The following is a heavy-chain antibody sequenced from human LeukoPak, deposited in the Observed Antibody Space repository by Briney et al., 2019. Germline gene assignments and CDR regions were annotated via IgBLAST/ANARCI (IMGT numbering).Heavy chain of an antibody. CDR1: GYMVSDYY. Sequence: ASVTAPCKTSGYMVSDYYMHWVRQAPGQGLEWMGWLRGDTGDTDSPQKFKGRVTMTRDTATNTAYMQLSRLTYDDTAMYFCARVRDNACDYWGQGTLVTVSS. CDR2: LRGDTGDT. D-gene: IGHD2-2*01. V-gene: IGHV1-2*02. J-gene: IGHJ4*02. CDR3: ARVRDNACDY.